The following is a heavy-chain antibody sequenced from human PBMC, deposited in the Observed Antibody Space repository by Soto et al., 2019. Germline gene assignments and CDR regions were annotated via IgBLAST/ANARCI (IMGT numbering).Heavy chain of an antibody. CDR3: ASEGGAY. CDR1: GFTFSSYA. V-gene: IGHV3-30-3*01. CDR2: MIYDGSNK. Sequence: QVQLVESGGGVVQPGRSLRLSCAASGFTFSSYAMHWVRRAPGKGLEWMAVMIYDGSNKYYADSVKGRFTISRDNTKNTLYLQMNSLRPEDTALYYCASEGGAYWGQGTLGIGSS. D-gene: IGHD3-16*01. J-gene: IGHJ4*02.